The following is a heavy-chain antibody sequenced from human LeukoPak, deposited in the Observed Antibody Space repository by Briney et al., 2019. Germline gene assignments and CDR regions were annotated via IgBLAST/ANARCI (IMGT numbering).Heavy chain of an antibody. V-gene: IGHV4-59*08. CDR2: ISYSGST. D-gene: IGHD3-22*01. J-gene: IGHJ3*02. Sequence: SETLSLTCTISGGSVSSHYWSWIRQPPGKGLEWIAYISYSGSTNYNPSLKSRVTISVDTSKNQFSLKLSSVTAADTAVYYCAATYYYDSSGAFDIWGQGTMVTVSS. CDR1: GGSVSSHY. CDR3: AATYYYDSSGAFDI.